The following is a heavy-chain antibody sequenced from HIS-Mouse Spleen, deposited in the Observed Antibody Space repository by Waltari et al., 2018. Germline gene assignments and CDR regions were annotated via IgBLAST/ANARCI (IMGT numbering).Heavy chain of an antibody. J-gene: IGHJ4*02. CDR1: GFTFRSYG. CDR2: ISYDGSNK. V-gene: IGHV3-30*18. CDR3: AKDKHHAFDY. Sequence: QVQLVESGGGVVQPGRSLRLSCAASGFTFRSYGMHWVGQAPGKGVECVAVISYDGSNKDYADSVKGRFTISRDNSKNTLYLQMNSLRAEDTAVYYCAKDKHHAFDYWGQGTLVTVSS.